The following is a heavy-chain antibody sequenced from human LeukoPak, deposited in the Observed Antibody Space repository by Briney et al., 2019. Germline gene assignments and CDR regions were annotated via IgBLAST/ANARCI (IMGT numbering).Heavy chain of an antibody. D-gene: IGHD2-2*01. CDR3: ARPGGSCYSDCMNWFDP. CDR2: IYYSGST. CDR1: GESISGFY. Sequence: SETLSLTCTVSGESISGFYWNWIRQPPGKGLEWLGYIYYSGSTNYNPSLKSRVTISIDTSKNQFSLKLSSVTAADTAVYYCARPGGSCYSDCMNWFDPWGQGTLVTVSS. J-gene: IGHJ5*02. V-gene: IGHV4-59*08.